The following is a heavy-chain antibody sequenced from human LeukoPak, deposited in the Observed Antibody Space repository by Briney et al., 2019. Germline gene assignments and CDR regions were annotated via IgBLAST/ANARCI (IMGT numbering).Heavy chain of an antibody. CDR3: ARRKDAFDI. Sequence: SETLSLTCTVSGGSLSSYYWSWIRQPPGKGLEWIGYIYYSGSTNYNPSLKSRVTISVDTSKNQFSLKLSSVTAADTAVYYCARRKDAFDIWGQGTMVTVSS. CDR2: IYYSGST. J-gene: IGHJ3*02. V-gene: IGHV4-59*08. CDR1: GGSLSSYY.